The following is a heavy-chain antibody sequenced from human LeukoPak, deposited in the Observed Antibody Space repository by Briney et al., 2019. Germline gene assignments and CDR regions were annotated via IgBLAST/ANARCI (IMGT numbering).Heavy chain of an antibody. CDR1: GFTFSSYE. V-gene: IGHV3-48*03. J-gene: IGHJ6*03. CDR2: ISSSGSTI. CDR3: AKDRRYSCGYYYYYYMDV. Sequence: GGSLRLSCAASGFTFSSYEMNWVRQAPGKGLEWVSYISSSGSTIYYADSVKGRFTISRDNAKNSLYLQMNSLRAEDTAVYYCAKDRRYSCGYYYYYYMDVWGKGTTVTVSS. D-gene: IGHD5-18*01.